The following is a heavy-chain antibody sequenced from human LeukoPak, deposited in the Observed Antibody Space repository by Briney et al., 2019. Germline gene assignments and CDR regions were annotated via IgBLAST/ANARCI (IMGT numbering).Heavy chain of an antibody. CDR3: TRQRSTSTDYYGMDV. CDR1: GDTVSSNTAA. J-gene: IGHJ6*02. V-gene: IGHV6-1*01. CDR2: TYYRSKWNN. D-gene: IGHD6-6*01. Sequence: SQTLSLSCAISGDTVSSNTAAWNWIRQSPSRGLEWLGRTYYRSKWNNDYAVSVQNRITINPDTSKNQFSLQLKSATPEDTAVYYCTRQRSTSTDYYGMDVWGQGTTVTVSS.